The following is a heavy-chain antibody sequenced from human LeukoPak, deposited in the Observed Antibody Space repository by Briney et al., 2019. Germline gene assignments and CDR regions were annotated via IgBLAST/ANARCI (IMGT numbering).Heavy chain of an antibody. D-gene: IGHD4-17*01. V-gene: IGHV4-59*01. J-gene: IGHJ5*02. Sequence: SETLSLTCTDSGGSISSYYWSWIRQPPGKGLEWIGYIYYSGSTNYNPSLKSRVTISVDTSKNQFSLKLSSVTAADTAVYYCARDGGDYDTGNWFDPWGQGTLITVSS. CDR1: GGSISSYY. CDR2: IYYSGST. CDR3: ARDGGDYDTGNWFDP.